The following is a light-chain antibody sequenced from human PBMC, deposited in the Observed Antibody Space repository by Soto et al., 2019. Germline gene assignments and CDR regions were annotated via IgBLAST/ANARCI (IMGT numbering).Light chain of an antibody. V-gene: IGKV3-20*01. Sequence: EIVLTQSPGTLSLSPGERATLSCRASQSVSSSHLAWYQQKPGQAPRLLIYGASSRATGIPDRFSGSGSGTDFTLTISRLEPEDFVVYYCQQYGSSPPLTFGGGTRLEIK. CDR3: QQYGSSPPLT. CDR1: QSVSSSH. J-gene: IGKJ5*01. CDR2: GAS.